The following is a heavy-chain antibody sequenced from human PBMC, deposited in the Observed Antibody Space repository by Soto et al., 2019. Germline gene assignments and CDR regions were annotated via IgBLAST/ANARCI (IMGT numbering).Heavy chain of an antibody. V-gene: IGHV3-23*01. Sequence: EVQLLESGGGLVQPGGSLRLSCAASGFTFGNYAMSWVRQAPGKGLEWVSAISGSGGTTYYADSVKGRFTISRDNSKNSLYLQMNTLRAEDTAVYYCAKDGGYMVVATARYFDLWGRGTLVTVSS. J-gene: IGHJ2*01. CDR2: ISGSGGTT. D-gene: IGHD2-15*01. CDR1: GFTFGNYA. CDR3: AKDGGYMVVATARYFDL.